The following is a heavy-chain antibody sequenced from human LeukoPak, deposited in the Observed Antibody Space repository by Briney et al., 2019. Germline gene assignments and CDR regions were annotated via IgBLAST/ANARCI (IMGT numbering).Heavy chain of an antibody. CDR1: GYTFTGYY. J-gene: IGHJ6*02. D-gene: IGHD2-15*01. Sequence: ASVKVSCEASGYTFTGYYMHWVRQAPGQGLEWMGWINPNSGGTNYAQKFQGRVTMTRDTSISTAYMELSRLRSDDTAVYYCARGPDIVVVVAATPGDYYGMDVWGQGTTVTVSS. CDR3: ARGPDIVVVVAATPGDYYGMDV. V-gene: IGHV1-2*02. CDR2: INPNSGGT.